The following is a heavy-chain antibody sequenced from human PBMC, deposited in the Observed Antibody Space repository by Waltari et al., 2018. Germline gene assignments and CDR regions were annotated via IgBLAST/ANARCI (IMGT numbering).Heavy chain of an antibody. CDR2: ITPMFGAA. Sequence: QVQLVQSGAEVKKPGSSVKVSCKASGGTFSSNSISWVRQAPGQGLEGRVGITPMFGAADYAQNFQGRVTITADESTSTAYMELSSLRSEDTAVYYCAMEGKTYYSQQPYYFDYWGQGTLVTVSS. V-gene: IGHV1-69*01. CDR3: AMEGKTYYSQQPYYFDY. J-gene: IGHJ4*02. D-gene: IGHD3-10*01. CDR1: GGTFSSNS.